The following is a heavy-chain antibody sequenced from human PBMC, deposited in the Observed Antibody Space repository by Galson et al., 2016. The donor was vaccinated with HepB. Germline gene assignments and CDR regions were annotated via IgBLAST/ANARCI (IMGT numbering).Heavy chain of an antibody. D-gene: IGHD2/OR15-2a*01. CDR1: GLTLSSYA. CDR2: ISRDGVSK. J-gene: IGHJ4*02. V-gene: IGHV3-64D*06. Sequence: SLRLSCAASGLTLSSYAMHWVRQAPGKGPEYVSAISRDGVSKYYADSVKGRFTISRDTSKNTLYLQMSSLRAEDTAVYYCVKDCNSGSYFAYWGQGTLVTVSS. CDR3: VKDCNSGSYFAY.